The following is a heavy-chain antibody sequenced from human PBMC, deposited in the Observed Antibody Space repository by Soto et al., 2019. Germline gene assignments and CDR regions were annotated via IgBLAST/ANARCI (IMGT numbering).Heavy chain of an antibody. V-gene: IGHV3-15*07. CDR1: GFTFIKPW. J-gene: IGHJ6*02. CDR3: HTDRGAYGMDV. CDR2: IKSKTDGRTT. D-gene: IGHD5-12*01. Sequence: GGPLSLSCAASGFTFIKPWMSWVRLAPGKGPARVGSIKSKTDGRTTDCSAPVKGRFTIPRDDSKYTLSMQMNSRKTEDAAVNYFHTDRGAYGMDVWGQGTTVTGSS.